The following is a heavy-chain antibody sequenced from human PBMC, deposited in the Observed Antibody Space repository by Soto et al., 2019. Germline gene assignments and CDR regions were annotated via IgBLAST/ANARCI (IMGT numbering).Heavy chain of an antibody. CDR1: GFTFSSYA. V-gene: IGHV3-23*01. CDR3: AKVGSSWSYSVDY. J-gene: IGHJ4*02. D-gene: IGHD6-13*01. Sequence: GGSLRLSCAASGFTFSSYAMSWVRQAPGKGLEWVSAISGSGGSTYYEDAVKGRFTISRDNSKNTMYLQMNSLRAEDTAVYYCAKVGSSWSYSVDYWGQGTLVTVSS. CDR2: ISGSGGST.